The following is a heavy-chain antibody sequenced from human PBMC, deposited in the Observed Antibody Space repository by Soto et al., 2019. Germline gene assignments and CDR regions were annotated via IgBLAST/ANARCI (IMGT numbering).Heavy chain of an antibody. CDR2: ISYDGSNK. V-gene: IGHV3-30-3*01. D-gene: IGHD6-6*01. J-gene: IGHJ4*02. Sequence: PGGSLRLSCAASGFTFSSYAMHWVRQAPGKGLEWVAVISYDGSNKYYADSVKGRFTISRDNSKNTLYLQMNSLRAEDTAVYYCARDPYSSYERSHDYWGQGTLVTVSS. CDR1: GFTFSSYA. CDR3: ARDPYSSYERSHDY.